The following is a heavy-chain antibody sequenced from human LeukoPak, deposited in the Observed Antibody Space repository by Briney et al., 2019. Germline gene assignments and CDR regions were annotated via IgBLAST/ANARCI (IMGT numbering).Heavy chain of an antibody. V-gene: IGHV1-2*04. CDR3: ARDQGGYAFDY. CDR2: INPNSGGT. Sequence: ASVKVSCKASGYTFTGYYMHWVRQVPGQGLEWMGWINPNSGGTNYAQKFQGWVTMTRDTSISTAYMELSRLRSDDTAVYYCARDQGGYAFDYWGQGTLVTVSS. CDR1: GYTFTGYY. J-gene: IGHJ4*02. D-gene: IGHD5-12*01.